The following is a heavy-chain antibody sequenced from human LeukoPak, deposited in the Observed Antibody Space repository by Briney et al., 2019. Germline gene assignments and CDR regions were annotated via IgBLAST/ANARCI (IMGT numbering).Heavy chain of an antibody. CDR2: ISYDGSNK. J-gene: IGHJ4*02. D-gene: IGHD3-22*01. Sequence: GRSLRLSCAASGFTFSSYGMHWVRQAPGKGLEWVAVISYDGSNKYYADSVKGRFTISRDNSKNTLYLQMNSLRAEDTAVYYCAKDAADSSGYYYPDYWGQGTLVTVSS. CDR1: GFTFSSYG. V-gene: IGHV3-30*18. CDR3: AKDAADSSGYYYPDY.